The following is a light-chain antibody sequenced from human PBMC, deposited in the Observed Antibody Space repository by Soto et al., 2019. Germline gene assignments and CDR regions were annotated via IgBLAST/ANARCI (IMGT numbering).Light chain of an antibody. CDR1: QAISKY. V-gene: IGKV1-33*01. J-gene: IGKJ4*01. CDR2: DVF. CDR3: QQYDQLPIT. Sequence: DIQMTQSASSLPASVGDTVTISCQASQAISKYLNWFQQKPGKAPKLLIYDVFNVETGVPSRCSGRGSGTDFTLIISNLQPEDFATYYCQQYDQLPITFGGGTKVDI.